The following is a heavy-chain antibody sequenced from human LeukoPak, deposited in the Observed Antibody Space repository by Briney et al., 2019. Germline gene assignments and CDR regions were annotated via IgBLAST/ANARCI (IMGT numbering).Heavy chain of an antibody. Sequence: GGSPRHSCAASGFTFSSYSMNWVRQAPGKGLEWVSSISSSSSYIYYADSVKGRFTISRDNAKNSLYLQMNSLRAEDTAVYYRARDLVLNYYGSGSYRGTHRGLDPWGQGTLVTVSS. CDR3: ARDLVLNYYGSGSYRGTHRGLDP. CDR1: GFTFSSYS. CDR2: ISSSSSYI. V-gene: IGHV3-21*01. J-gene: IGHJ5*02. D-gene: IGHD3-10*01.